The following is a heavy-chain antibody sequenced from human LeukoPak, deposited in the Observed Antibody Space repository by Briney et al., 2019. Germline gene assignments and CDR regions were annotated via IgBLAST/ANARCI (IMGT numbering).Heavy chain of an antibody. CDR3: ARDAYSTSSDYYGLDV. CDR2: TYYRSKWYN. D-gene: IGHD6-6*01. Sequence: SQTLSLTCAISGDSVSSNSAAWNWIRQSPSRGLEWLGRTYYRSKWYNDYAVSVKSRTTINPDTSKNQFSLQLNSVTPEDTAVYFCARDAYSTSSDYYGLDVWGQGTTVTVSS. CDR1: GDSVSSNSAA. J-gene: IGHJ6*02. V-gene: IGHV6-1*01.